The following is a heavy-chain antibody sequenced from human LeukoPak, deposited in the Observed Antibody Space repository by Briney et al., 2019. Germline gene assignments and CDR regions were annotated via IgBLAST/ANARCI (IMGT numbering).Heavy chain of an antibody. D-gene: IGHD5-18*01. J-gene: IGHJ4*02. CDR2: VSGGDGIT. V-gene: IGHV3-23*01. CDR1: GFAFSSYA. CDR3: AKSLGGYGNFDY. Sequence: GGSLRLSCAASGFAFSSYAMSWVRQAPGKGLEWVSTVSGGDGITYYADSVKGRFTISRDISKSTVYMQMNSLTAEDSAVYYCAKSLGGYGNFDYWGQGTLVTVSS.